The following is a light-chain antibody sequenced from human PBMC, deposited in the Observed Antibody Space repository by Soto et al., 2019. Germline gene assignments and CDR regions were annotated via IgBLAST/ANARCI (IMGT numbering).Light chain of an antibody. V-gene: IGLV2-14*03. J-gene: IGLJ1*01. CDR3: NSYTSSSTYV. Sequence: QSALTQPASVSGSPGQSITISCTGTSSDVGGFNYVSWYQQHPGKAPKLIIYDVTNRPSGVSYLFSGSKSGNTASLTISGLQAEDEADYYCNSYTSSSTYVFGTGTKVTVL. CDR1: SSDVGGFNY. CDR2: DVT.